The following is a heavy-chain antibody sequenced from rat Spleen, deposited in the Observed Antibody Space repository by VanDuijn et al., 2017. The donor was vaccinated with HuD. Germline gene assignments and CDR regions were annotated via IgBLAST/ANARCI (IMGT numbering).Heavy chain of an antibody. Sequence: EVQLVESGGGLVQPGRSLKLSCAASGFTFSNYGMAWVRQAPTKGLEWVATISYDGGSTYYRDSVKGRFTISRDNAKSSLYLQMDSLRSEDTATYYCTTENYGYTSGYFDFWGPGTMVTVSS. CDR1: GFTFSNYG. D-gene: IGHD1-9*01. CDR2: ISYDGGST. V-gene: IGHV5-29*01. CDR3: TTENYGYTSGYFDF. J-gene: IGHJ1*01.